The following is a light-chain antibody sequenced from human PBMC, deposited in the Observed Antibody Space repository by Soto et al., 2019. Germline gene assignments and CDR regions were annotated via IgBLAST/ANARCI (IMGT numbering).Light chain of an antibody. CDR2: DVS. CDR3: CSYAGRYTWL. J-gene: IGLJ3*02. CDR1: SSVVGAYNL. V-gene: IGLV2-11*01. Sequence: QSVLTQPRSVSGSPGQSVTISCSGTSSVVGAYNLVSWYQQHPGKAPKLMIHDVSARPSGVPDRFSGSKSGNTASLTISGLQAEDEADYYCCSYAGRYTWLFGGGTKVTVL.